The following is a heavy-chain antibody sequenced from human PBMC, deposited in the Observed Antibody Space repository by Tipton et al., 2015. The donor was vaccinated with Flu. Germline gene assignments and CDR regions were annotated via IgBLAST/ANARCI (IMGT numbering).Heavy chain of an antibody. Sequence: LRLSCTVSGSSISSGYYWAWIRQPPGKGLEWVGSVFHSESTYYNPSLKSRVTISVDTSKNQFSLKLTSVTAADTAVYYCSRYPTYGIGDFDQWGQGALVTVSS. V-gene: IGHV4-38-2*02. CDR1: GSSISSGYY. CDR3: SRYPTYGIGDFDQ. D-gene: IGHD3-10*01. J-gene: IGHJ4*02. CDR2: VFHSEST.